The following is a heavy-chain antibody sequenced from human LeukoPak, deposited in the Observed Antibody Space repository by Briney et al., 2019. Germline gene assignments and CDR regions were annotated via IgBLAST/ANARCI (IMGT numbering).Heavy chain of an antibody. CDR1: GFTFSSYS. Sequence: PGGSLRLSCAASGFTFSSYSMNWVRQAPGKGLEWVSSISSSSSYIYYADSVKGRFTISRDNAKNSLYLQMNSLRAEDTAVYYCARAAGYYDSSGYYPLDYWGQGTLVTVSS. CDR3: ARAAGYYDSSGYYPLDY. J-gene: IGHJ4*02. D-gene: IGHD3-22*01. V-gene: IGHV3-21*01. CDR2: ISSSSSYI.